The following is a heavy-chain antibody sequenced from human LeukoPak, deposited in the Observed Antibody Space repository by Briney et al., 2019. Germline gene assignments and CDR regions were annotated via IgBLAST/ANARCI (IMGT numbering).Heavy chain of an antibody. V-gene: IGHV1-69*06. CDR3: ARDYYYDSSGYSPFDF. CDR1: GGTFSSYA. CDR2: IIPIFGTA. J-gene: IGHJ4*02. Sequence: SVKVSRKVSGGTFSSYAINWVRQAPGQGLEWMGGIIPIFGTANYAQKFQGRVTITADTSTTTAYMELSSLRPDDTAVYYCARDYYYDSSGYSPFDFWGQGTLVTVSS. D-gene: IGHD3-22*01.